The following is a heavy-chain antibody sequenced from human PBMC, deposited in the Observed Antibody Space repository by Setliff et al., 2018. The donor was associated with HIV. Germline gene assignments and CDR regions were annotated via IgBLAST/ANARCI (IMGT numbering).Heavy chain of an antibody. Sequence: SETLSLTCAVSGYSISSGYYWGWIRQTPGKGLEWIGSIHHSGSTHYNPSLQSRVTISVDKSKSQFSLKLNSVTAADTAVYYCGGNGYYSIDYWGQGTLVTVSS. CDR1: GYSISSGYY. V-gene: IGHV4-38-2*01. J-gene: IGHJ4*02. D-gene: IGHD3-22*01. CDR3: GGNGYYSIDY. CDR2: IHHSGST.